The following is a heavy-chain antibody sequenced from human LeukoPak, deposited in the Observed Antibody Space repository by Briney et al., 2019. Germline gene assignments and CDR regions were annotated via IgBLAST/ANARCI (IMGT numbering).Heavy chain of an antibody. CDR3: ARDKNPTVFDY. Sequence: ASVKVSCKASAYSFTDYYIHWVPQAPGQGLEWMGWIKTETGETNTAQKFQGRVTMTRDTSISTAYMEMTRLTSDDTAIYYCARDKNPTVFDYWGQGTLVTVSS. V-gene: IGHV1-2*02. CDR2: IKTETGET. J-gene: IGHJ4*01. CDR1: AYSFTDYY.